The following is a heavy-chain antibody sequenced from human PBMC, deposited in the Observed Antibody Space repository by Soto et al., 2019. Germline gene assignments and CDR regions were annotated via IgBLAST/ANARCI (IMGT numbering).Heavy chain of an antibody. J-gene: IGHJ5*01. CDR3: ARDREDGSGTKYNWFDS. CDR2: TIPIFDTP. CDR1: GGTFGNLG. D-gene: IGHD3-10*01. Sequence: QMQLVQSGAEVKKPGSSLKISCKASGGTFGNLGISWLRQAPGQGLEWMGGTIPIFDTPHYAEKFRDRVTITADATTTAYLELTSLTSADTATYYCARDREDGSGTKYNWFDSWGQGTLVTVSS. V-gene: IGHV1-69*01.